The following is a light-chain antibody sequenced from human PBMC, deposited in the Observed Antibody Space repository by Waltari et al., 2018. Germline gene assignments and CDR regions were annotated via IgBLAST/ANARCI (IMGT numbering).Light chain of an antibody. CDR1: SSNTGAGYD. Sequence: QSVLTQPPSVSGAPGQRVTISCTGSSSNTGAGYDVPWYQQLPGTAPKPLIYGNHNRPLGGPDGVAGSKSGSSASLAITGLQAEDEAEYYCQSYDSSLSAWVFGGGTKLTVL. CDR3: QSYDSSLSAWV. CDR2: GNH. V-gene: IGLV1-40*01. J-gene: IGLJ3*02.